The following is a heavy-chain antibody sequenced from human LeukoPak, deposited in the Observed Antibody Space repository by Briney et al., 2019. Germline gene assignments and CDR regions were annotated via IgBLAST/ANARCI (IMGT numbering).Heavy chain of an antibody. CDR2: IVVGSGNT. Sequence: SVKVSCKASGFTFTSSAVQWVRQARGQRLEWIGWIVVGSGNTNYAQKFQERVTITRDMSTSTAYMELSSLRSEDTAVYYCAAGPTYSSSWGYWGQGTLVTVSS. V-gene: IGHV1-58*01. CDR3: AAGPTYSSSWGY. J-gene: IGHJ4*02. CDR1: GFTFTSSA. D-gene: IGHD6-13*01.